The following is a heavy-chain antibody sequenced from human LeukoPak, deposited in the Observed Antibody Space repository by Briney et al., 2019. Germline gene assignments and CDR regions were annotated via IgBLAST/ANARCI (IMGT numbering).Heavy chain of an antibody. CDR1: GYTFTSYY. CDR2: INPSGGST. D-gene: IGHD1-26*01. V-gene: IGHV1-46*01. J-gene: IGHJ4*02. Sequence: ASVKVSCKASGYTFTSYYMHWVRQAPGQGLEWMGIINPSGGSTSYAQKFQGRVTMTRDTSTSTAYMELRSLRSDDTAVYYCARDLGIVGATTIDYWGQGTLVTVSS. CDR3: ARDLGIVGATTIDY.